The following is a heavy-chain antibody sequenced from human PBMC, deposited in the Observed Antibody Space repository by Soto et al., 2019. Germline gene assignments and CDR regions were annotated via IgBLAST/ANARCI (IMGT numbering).Heavy chain of an antibody. D-gene: IGHD1-26*01. CDR1: RYPFTNLY. Sequence: GGSVKGCFKASRYPFTNLYIHLLRQAPGQGLEWMGIINPSGGSTTYPQKFHGRVTMTRDTSTSTVHMELITLRSEDTAVYYCARSKVGRPLDVWGHGTTVTVSS. CDR2: INPSGGST. J-gene: IGHJ6*02. V-gene: IGHV1-46*01. CDR3: ARSKVGRPLDV.